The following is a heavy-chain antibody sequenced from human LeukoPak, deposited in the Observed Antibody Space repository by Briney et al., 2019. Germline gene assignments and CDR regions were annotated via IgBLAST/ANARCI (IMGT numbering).Heavy chain of an antibody. CDR3: ARRGSEWNSYFYPMDV. Sequence: GGSLRLSCAASRFTFTSYGMHWVRQAPGKGLEWVSGISGSDASTFYADSVMGRFTISRDNSMNTLYLQMNNVRAEDAAIYFCARRGSEWNSYFYPMDVWGQGTTVTVSS. J-gene: IGHJ6*02. CDR1: RFTFTSYG. V-gene: IGHV3-23*01. D-gene: IGHD3-3*01. CDR2: ISGSDAST.